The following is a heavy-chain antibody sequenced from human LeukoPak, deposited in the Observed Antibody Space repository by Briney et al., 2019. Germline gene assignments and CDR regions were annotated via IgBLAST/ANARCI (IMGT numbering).Heavy chain of an antibody. J-gene: IGHJ4*02. D-gene: IGHD3-3*01. CDR3: ARGRYYDFCSGYYERFDY. CDR1: GGSFSGYY. V-gene: IGHV4-34*01. CDR2: INHSGST. Sequence: PSETLSLTCAVYGGSFSGYYWSWIRQPPGKGLEWIGEINHSGSTNYNPSLKSRVTISVDTSKNQFSLKLSSVTAADTAVYYCARGRYYDFCSGYYERFDYWGQGTLVTVPS.